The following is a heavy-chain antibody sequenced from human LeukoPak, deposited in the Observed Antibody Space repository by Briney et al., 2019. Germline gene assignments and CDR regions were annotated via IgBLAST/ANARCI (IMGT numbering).Heavy chain of an antibody. CDR1: RFIFSDHY. Sequence: PGGSLRLSCAASRFIFSDHYMSWVRLAPGKGLEWVSYISSGGSITHYADSVKGRFTISRDNAKNSVYMQMNSLRAEDTAVYYCAKDISTRVGTAHFDYWGQGTLVTVSS. D-gene: IGHD1-1*01. V-gene: IGHV3-11*04. J-gene: IGHJ4*02. CDR2: ISSGGSIT. CDR3: AKDISTRVGTAHFDY.